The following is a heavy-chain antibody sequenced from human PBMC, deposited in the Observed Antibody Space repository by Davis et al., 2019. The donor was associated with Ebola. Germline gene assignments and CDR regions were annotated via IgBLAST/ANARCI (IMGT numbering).Heavy chain of an antibody. CDR3: ARDGSRGWDYYYYYGMDV. V-gene: IGHV3-7*01. CDR2: IKQDGSEK. Sequence: GESLKISCAASGFTFSSYWMSWVRQAPGKGLEWVANIKQDGSEKYYVDSVKGRFTISRDNAKNSLYLQMNSLRAEDTAVYYCARDGSRGWDYYYYYGMDVWGQGTTVTVSS. D-gene: IGHD6-19*01. CDR1: GFTFSSYW. J-gene: IGHJ6*02.